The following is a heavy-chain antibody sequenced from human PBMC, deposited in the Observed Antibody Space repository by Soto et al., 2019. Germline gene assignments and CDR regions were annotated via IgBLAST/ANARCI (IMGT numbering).Heavy chain of an antibody. D-gene: IGHD2-21*01. J-gene: IGHJ4*02. CDR1: GGSISSYY. V-gene: IGHV4-59*12. CDR3: ARDKIPGLFDC. CDR2: IYYSGST. Sequence: SETLSLTCTVSGGSISSYYWSWIRQPPGKGLEWIGYIYYSGSTNYNPSLKSRVTISVDTSKNQFSLKLTSVTAAGTAVYYCARDKIPGLFDCWGQGPLVTVSS.